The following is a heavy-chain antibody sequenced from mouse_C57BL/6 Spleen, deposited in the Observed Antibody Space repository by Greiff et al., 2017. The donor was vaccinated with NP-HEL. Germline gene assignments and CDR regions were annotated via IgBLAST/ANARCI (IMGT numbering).Heavy chain of an antibody. J-gene: IGHJ2*01. Sequence: DVMLVESGGGLVKPGGSLKLSCAASGFTFSDYGMHWVRQAPEKGLEWVAYISSGSSTIYYADTVKGRFTISRDNAKNTLFLQMTSLRSEDTAMYYCARPSSGDVGYFDYWGQGTTLTVSS. CDR2: ISSGSSTI. D-gene: IGHD3-2*02. CDR3: ARPSSGDVGYFDY. V-gene: IGHV5-17*01. CDR1: GFTFSDYG.